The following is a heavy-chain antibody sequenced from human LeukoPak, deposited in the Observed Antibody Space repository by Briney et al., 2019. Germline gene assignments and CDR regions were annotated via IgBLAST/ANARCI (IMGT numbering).Heavy chain of an antibody. D-gene: IGHD6-13*01. CDR3: ARRSGHSSSWYTY. Sequence: PSETLSLTCAVYGGSFSGYYWSWIRQPPGKGLEWIGEINHSGSTNYNPSLKSRVTISVDTSKNQFSLKLSSVTAADTAVYYCARRSGHSSSWYTYWGQGTLVTVSS. V-gene: IGHV4-34*01. CDR2: INHSGST. CDR1: GGSFSGYY. J-gene: IGHJ4*02.